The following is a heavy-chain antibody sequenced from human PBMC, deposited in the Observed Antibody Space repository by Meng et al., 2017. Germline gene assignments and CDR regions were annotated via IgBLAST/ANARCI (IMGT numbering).Heavy chain of an antibody. CDR3: ARDLGY. V-gene: IGHV3-66*01. D-gene: IGHD3-16*01. Sequence: EGQLVESGGGLVKPGGSLRLSCVASGGTFRNFWMTWVRQAPGKGLEWVSVIYSGGSTYYADSVKGRFTISRDNSKNTLYLQMNSLRAEDTAVYYCARDLGYWGQGTLVTVSS. CDR1: GGTFRNFW. J-gene: IGHJ4*02. CDR2: IYSGGST.